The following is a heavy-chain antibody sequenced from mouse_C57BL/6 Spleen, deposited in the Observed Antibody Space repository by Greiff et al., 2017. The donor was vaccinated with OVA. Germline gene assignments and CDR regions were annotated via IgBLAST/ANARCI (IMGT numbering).Heavy chain of an antibody. D-gene: IGHD2-4*01. J-gene: IGHJ4*01. CDR3: ARGRRNRDDYDSQYYALDY. Sequence: EVQLQQSGPELVKPGASVKISCKASGYTFTDYYMNWVKQSHGQSLEWIGDINPNNGSTSYNQKFKSKATLTVDTSSSTAYMQLSSLTSEDSAVYYGARGRRNRDDYDSQYYALDYWGQGTSVTVAS. CDR1: GYTFTDYY. CDR2: INPNNGST. V-gene: IGHV1-26*01.